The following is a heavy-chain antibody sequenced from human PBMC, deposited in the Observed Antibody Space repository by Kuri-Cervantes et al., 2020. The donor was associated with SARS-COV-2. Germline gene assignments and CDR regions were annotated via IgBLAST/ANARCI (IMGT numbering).Heavy chain of an antibody. J-gene: IGHJ3*02. D-gene: IGHD2-2*01. V-gene: IGHV4-34*09. CDR1: GESDSKYF. CDR3: AREGAISGAFDI. CDR2: VNHRGST. Sequence: LRLSCLVYGESDSKYFWSWIRQSPGKGLEWIGEVNHRGSTKYNPSLKSRVTISVDTSKNQFSLKLSSVTAADTAVYYCAREGAISGAFDIWGQGTMVTVSS.